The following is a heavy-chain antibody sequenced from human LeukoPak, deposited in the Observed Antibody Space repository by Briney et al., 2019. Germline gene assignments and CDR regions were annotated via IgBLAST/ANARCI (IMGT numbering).Heavy chain of an antibody. V-gene: IGHV4-59*01. CDR1: GGSISSYY. D-gene: IGHD3-10*01. CDR3: ARSRSNYYYYGMDV. J-gene: IGHJ6*02. Sequence: SETLSLTCTVSGGSISSYYWSWIRQPPGKGLEWIGYIYYSGSTNYNPSLKSRVTISVDTSKNQFSLKLSSVTAAGTAVYYCARSRSNYYYYGMDVWGQGTTVTVSS. CDR2: IYYSGST.